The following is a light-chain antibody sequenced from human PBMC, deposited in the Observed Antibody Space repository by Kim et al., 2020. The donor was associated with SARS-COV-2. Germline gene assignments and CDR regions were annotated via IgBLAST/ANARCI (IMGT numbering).Light chain of an antibody. CDR3: SSYTASGTWV. CDR1: SSDIGGYNY. V-gene: IGLV2-14*04. J-gene: IGLJ3*02. CDR2: DVN. Sequence: GQSITISCTGTSSDIGGYNYVSWYQQHPGKAPILLVYDVNNRPSGDSSRFSGSKFGNSASLTISGVRAEDEADYYCSSYTASGTWVFGGGTKVTVL.